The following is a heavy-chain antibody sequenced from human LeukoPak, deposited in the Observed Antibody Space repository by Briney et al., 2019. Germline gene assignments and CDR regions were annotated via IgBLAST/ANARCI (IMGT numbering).Heavy chain of an antibody. CDR2: INSDGSAT. CDR3: ASDSPYYGMDV. CDR1: GFPFSSYW. Sequence: GSLRLSCEASGFPFSSYWMHWVRQVPGKGLLWVSRINSDGSATIYADSVRGRFTISRDNAKNTLYLQMSGLRVDDTPVYHCASDSPYYGMDVWGQGTTVTVSS. V-gene: IGHV3-74*01. J-gene: IGHJ6*02.